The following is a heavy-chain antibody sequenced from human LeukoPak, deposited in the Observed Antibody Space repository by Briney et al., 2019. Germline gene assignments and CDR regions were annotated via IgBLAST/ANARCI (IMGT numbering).Heavy chain of an antibody. Sequence: GGSLRLSCIASGFTFSISWMNWVRQPPGKGLVWVSRINVDGSRTVYADSVKGRFTISRDNAKNALYLQMNSLRAEDTAVYYCRHGNSSGDYWGQGTLVTVSS. D-gene: IGHD6-6*01. CDR1: GFTFSISW. J-gene: IGHJ4*02. CDR2: INVDGSRT. CDR3: RHGNSSGDY. V-gene: IGHV3-74*01.